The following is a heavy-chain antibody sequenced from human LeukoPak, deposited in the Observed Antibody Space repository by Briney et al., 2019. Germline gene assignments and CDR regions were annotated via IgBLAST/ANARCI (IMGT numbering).Heavy chain of an antibody. V-gene: IGHV1-18*01. Sequence: ASVKVSCKASGYTFTSYGISWVRQAPGQGLEWMGWISGYNGNTNYAQQKLQGRVTMTTDTSTSTAYMELRSLRSDDTAVYYCARSTVATMVRGVSGGYYYYMDVWGKGTTVTISS. J-gene: IGHJ6*03. CDR1: GYTFTSYG. CDR3: ARSTVATMVRGVSGGYYYYMDV. CDR2: ISGYNGNT. D-gene: IGHD3-10*01.